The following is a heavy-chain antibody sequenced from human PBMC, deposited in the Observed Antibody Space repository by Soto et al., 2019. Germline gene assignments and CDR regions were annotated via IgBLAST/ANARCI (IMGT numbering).Heavy chain of an antibody. J-gene: IGHJ5*02. CDR2: IYYSGST. V-gene: IGHV4-31*03. Sequence: SETLSLTCTVSGGSISSGGYYWSWIRQHPGKGLEWIGYIYYSGSTYYNPSLKSRVTITVDTSKNQFSLKLSSVTAADTAVYYCARSSWDWFDPWGQGTLVTVSS. D-gene: IGHD6-6*01. CDR3: ARSSWDWFDP. CDR1: GGSISSGGYY.